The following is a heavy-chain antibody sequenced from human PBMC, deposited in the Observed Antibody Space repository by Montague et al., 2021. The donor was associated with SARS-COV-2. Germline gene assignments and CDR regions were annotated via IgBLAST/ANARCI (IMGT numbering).Heavy chain of an antibody. V-gene: IGHV4-39*01. CDR2: IYHSGST. Sequence: SETLSLTCTVSGGSISSSSYYWGWIRQPPGKGLEWIGCIYHSGSTYYNPSLKSRVTISVDTSKNQFSLKLSSVTAADTAVYYCARQRRGGPVSTSRFLDSWGQGTLVTVSS. D-gene: IGHD1-14*01. J-gene: IGHJ4*02. CDR1: GGSISSSSYY. CDR3: ARQRRGGPVSTSRFLDS.